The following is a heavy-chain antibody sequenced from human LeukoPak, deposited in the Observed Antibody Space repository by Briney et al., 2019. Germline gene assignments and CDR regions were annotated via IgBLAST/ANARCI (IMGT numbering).Heavy chain of an antibody. J-gene: IGHJ4*02. Sequence: ASVKVSCKASGGTFSSYAISWVRQAPGQGLEWMGGIIPIFGTANYAQKYQGRVTITTDESTSTAYMELSGLRSEDTAVYYCARESAVAGTSRGDYFDYWGQGTLVTVSS. V-gene: IGHV1-69*05. CDR2: IIPIFGTA. CDR3: ARESAVAGTSRGDYFDY. CDR1: GGTFSSYA. D-gene: IGHD6-19*01.